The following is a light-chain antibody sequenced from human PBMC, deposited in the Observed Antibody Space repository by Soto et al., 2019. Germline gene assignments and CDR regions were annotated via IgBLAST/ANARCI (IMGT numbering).Light chain of an antibody. CDR1: SSDVGGYNY. J-gene: IGLJ1*01. Sequence: LAQPASVSWSPGQSITISCTGTSSDVGGYNYVSWYQQHPGKAPKLMIYDVSNRPSGVSNRFSGSKSGNTASLTISGLQAEDGADYYCSSYTSSSTRVFGTGTQLTVL. V-gene: IGLV2-14*01. CDR2: DVS. CDR3: SSYTSSSTRV.